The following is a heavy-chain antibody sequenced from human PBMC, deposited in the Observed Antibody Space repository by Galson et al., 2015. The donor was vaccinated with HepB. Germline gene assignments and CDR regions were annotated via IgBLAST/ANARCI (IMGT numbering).Heavy chain of an antibody. CDR2: IVVGSGNT. Sequence: QSGAEVKKPGESLRISCKASGFTFTSSAMQWVRQARGQRLEWIGWIVVGSGNTNYAQKFQERVTITRDMSTSTAYMELSSLRSEDTAVYYCAALDYDSMVWHYDYWGQGTLVTVSS. V-gene: IGHV1-58*02. CDR1: GFTFTSSA. D-gene: IGHD3-22*01. J-gene: IGHJ4*02. CDR3: AALDYDSMVWHYDY.